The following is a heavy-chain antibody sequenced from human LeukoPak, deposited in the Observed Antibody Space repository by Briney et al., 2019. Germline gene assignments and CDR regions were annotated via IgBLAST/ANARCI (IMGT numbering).Heavy chain of an antibody. CDR1: GFTFSSYS. CDR3: ARGGSSWFSY. Sequence: PGGSLRPSCAASGFTFSSYSMTWVRQAPGKGLEWISYIHDGGSPIYYADSVKGRFTVSRDNAKNSLYLQMNSLRAEDTAVYCCARGGSSWFSYWGQGTLVTVSS. CDR2: IHDGGSPI. V-gene: IGHV3-48*01. D-gene: IGHD6-13*01. J-gene: IGHJ4*02.